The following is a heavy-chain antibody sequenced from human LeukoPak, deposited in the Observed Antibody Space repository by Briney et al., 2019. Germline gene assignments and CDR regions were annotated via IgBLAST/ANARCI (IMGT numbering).Heavy chain of an antibody. V-gene: IGHV4-34*01. CDR3: ARGAPWIQLWLPISGFFDY. D-gene: IGHD5-18*01. CDR1: GGSFSGYY. J-gene: IGHJ4*02. CDR2: INHSGST. Sequence: SETLSLTCAVYGGSFSGYYWNWIRQPPGKGLEWIGEINHSGSTNYNPSLKSRVTISVDTSKNQFSLKLGSVTAADTAVYYCARGAPWIQLWLPISGFFDYWGQGTLVTVSS.